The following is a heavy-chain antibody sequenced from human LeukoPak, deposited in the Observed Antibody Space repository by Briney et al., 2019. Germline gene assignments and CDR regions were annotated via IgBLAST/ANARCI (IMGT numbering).Heavy chain of an antibody. CDR2: IYSGGSI. V-gene: IGHV3-53*01. D-gene: IGHD2-8*01. CDR1: GFTVSSNY. J-gene: IGHJ4*02. CDR3: AKDRGVLPSSFFDY. Sequence: GGSLRLSCAASGFTVSSNYMSWVRQAPGKGLEWVSVIYSGGSIYYADSVKGRFTISRDNSKNTLYLQMNSLRAEDTAVYYCAKDRGVLPSSFFDYWGQGTLVTVSS.